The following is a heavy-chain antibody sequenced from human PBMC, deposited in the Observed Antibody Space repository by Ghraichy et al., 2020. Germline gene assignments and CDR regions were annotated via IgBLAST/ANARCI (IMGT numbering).Heavy chain of an antibody. CDR3: ARQGIAAAGTVWFDP. J-gene: IGHJ5*02. V-gene: IGHV4-4*09. CDR1: GGSISSYY. CDR2: IYTSGST. Sequence: SETLSLTCTVSGGSISSYYWSWIRQPPGKGLEWIGYIYTSGSTNYNPSLKSRVTISVDTSKNQFSLKLSSVTAADTAVYYCARQGIAAAGTVWFDPWGQGTLVTVSS. D-gene: IGHD6-13*01.